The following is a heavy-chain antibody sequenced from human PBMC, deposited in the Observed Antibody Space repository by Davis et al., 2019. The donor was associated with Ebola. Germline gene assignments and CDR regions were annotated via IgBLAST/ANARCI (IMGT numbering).Heavy chain of an antibody. CDR3: ARHGSGSSPARA. Sequence: GSLRLSCTVSGGSISSYYWSWIRQPPGKGLEWIGYISYSGSTNYNPSLKSRVTISVDTSKNQFSLKLSSVTAADTAVYYCARHGSGSSPARAWGQGTLVTVSS. V-gene: IGHV4-59*08. J-gene: IGHJ5*02. CDR1: GGSISSYY. CDR2: ISYSGST. D-gene: IGHD6-13*01.